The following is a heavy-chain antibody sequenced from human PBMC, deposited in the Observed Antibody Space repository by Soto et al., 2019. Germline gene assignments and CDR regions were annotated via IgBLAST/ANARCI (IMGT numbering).Heavy chain of an antibody. J-gene: IGHJ6*02. CDR2: IYPGDSDT. Sequence: PGESRRISCKGSGCSFTSYWIGWVRQIPGKGLEWMGIIYPGDSDTRYSPSFQGQVTISADKSISTAYLQWSSLKASDTAMYYCARTAAAGKYYYGVDVWGQGTTVTVSS. V-gene: IGHV5-51*01. CDR1: GCSFTSYW. CDR3: ARTAAAGKYYYGVDV. D-gene: IGHD6-13*01.